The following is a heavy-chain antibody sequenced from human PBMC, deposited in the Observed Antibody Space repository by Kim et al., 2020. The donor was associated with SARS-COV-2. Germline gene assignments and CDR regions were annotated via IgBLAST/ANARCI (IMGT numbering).Heavy chain of an antibody. Sequence: SETLSLTCTVSGGSISSYYWSWIRQPPGKGLEWIGYIYYSGSTNYNPSLKSRVTISVDTSKNQFSLKLSSVTAADTAVYYCARHPYSSSWYYYYGMDVWGQGTTVTVSS. D-gene: IGHD6-13*01. CDR3: ARHPYSSSWYYYYGMDV. V-gene: IGHV4-59*08. J-gene: IGHJ6*02. CDR2: IYYSGST. CDR1: GGSISSYY.